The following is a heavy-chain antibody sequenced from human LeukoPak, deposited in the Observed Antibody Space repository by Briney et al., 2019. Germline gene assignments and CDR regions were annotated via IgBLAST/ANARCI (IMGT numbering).Heavy chain of an antibody. CDR2: IYHSGST. CDR1: GYSISSGYY. J-gene: IGHJ4*02. Sequence: PSETLSLTCTVSGYSISSGYYWGWIRQPPGKGLEWIGSIYHSGSTYYNPSLKGRVTISVDTSQNQFYLKLSSVTAADTAVYYCARDGYSGSDALWGQGTLVTVSS. D-gene: IGHD5-12*01. CDR3: ARDGYSGSDAL. V-gene: IGHV4-38-2*02.